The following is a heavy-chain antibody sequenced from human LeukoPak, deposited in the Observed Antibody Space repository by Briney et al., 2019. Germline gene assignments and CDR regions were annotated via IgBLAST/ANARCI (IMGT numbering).Heavy chain of an antibody. J-gene: IGHJ4*02. D-gene: IGHD3-22*01. V-gene: IGHV3-11*04. CDR2: ISSCCSTI. CDR1: GFIFSDYY. Sequence: PGGSLRLSCAASGFIFSDYYMSGIRQAPAKGLEGVSYISSCCSTIYYGDSVKGRFTISRDNAKNSLYLKMNSLRAEDTAVYYCARDIYYYDSSGYYFPGGSDYWGQGTLVTVSS. CDR3: ARDIYYYDSSGYYFPGGSDY.